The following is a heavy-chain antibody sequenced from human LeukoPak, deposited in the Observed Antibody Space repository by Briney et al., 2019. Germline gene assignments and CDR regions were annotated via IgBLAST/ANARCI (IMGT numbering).Heavy chain of an antibody. V-gene: IGHV4-61*08. D-gene: IGHD4-17*01. CDR1: GGSISSGDYY. J-gene: IGHJ4*02. Sequence: SETLSLTCTVSGGSISSGDYYWSWIRQPPGKGLEWIGYIYYSGSTNYNPSLKSRVTISVDTSKNQFSLKLSSVTAADTAVYYCATYGDYSDYYFDYWGQGTLVTVSS. CDR2: IYYSGST. CDR3: ATYGDYSDYYFDY.